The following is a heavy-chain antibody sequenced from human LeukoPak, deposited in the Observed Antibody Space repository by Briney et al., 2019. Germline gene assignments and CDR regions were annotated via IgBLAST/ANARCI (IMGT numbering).Heavy chain of an antibody. CDR1: GGSFSGYY. D-gene: IGHD3-22*01. J-gene: IGHJ6*02. CDR3: ARAIGSPNYYDSSGYYLQYYYYYGMDV. CDR2: INHSGST. V-gene: IGHV4-34*01. Sequence: PSETLSLTCAVYGGSFSGYYWSWIRQPPGKGLEWIGEINHSGSTNYNPSFKSRVTISVDTSKNQFSLKLSSVTAADTAVYYCARAIGSPNYYDSSGYYLQYYYYYGMDVWGQGTTVTVSS.